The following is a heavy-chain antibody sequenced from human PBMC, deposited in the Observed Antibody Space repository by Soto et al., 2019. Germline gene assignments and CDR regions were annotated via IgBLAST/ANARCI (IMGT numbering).Heavy chain of an antibody. CDR3: ARERWVGYSYGWGTRYYYYGMDV. V-gene: IGHV4-4*02. D-gene: IGHD5-18*01. J-gene: IGHJ6*02. CDR1: GGSISSSNW. CDR2: INHSGST. Sequence: TSETLSLTCAVSGGSISSSNWWTWIRQPPGKGLEWIGEINHSGSTNYNPSLKSRVTISVDTSKNQFSLTLSSVTAADTAVYYCARERWVGYSYGWGTRYYYYGMDVWGQGTTVTVSS.